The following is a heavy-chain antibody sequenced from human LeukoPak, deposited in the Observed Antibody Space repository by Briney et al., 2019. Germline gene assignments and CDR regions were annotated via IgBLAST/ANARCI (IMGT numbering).Heavy chain of an antibody. CDR3: ASNGERIAARPSRPGY. J-gene: IGHJ4*02. CDR2: IYYSGST. CDR1: GGSISSSSYY. Sequence: SETLSLTCTVSGGSISSSSYYWGWIRQLPGKGLEWIGSIYYSGSTYYNPSLKSRVTISVDTSKNQFSLKLSSVTAADTAVHYCASNGERIAARPSRPGYWGQGTLVTVSS. V-gene: IGHV4-39*01. D-gene: IGHD6-6*01.